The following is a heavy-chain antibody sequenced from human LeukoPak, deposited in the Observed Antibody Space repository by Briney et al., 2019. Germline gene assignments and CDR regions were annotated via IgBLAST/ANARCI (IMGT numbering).Heavy chain of an antibody. CDR1: GASISSHY. V-gene: IGHV4-59*11. Sequence: SETLSLTCSVSGASISSHYWSWIRQPPGKGLEWIACTYYRASTNYSPSLTSRVTTSVDPSKNQFSLTLASVTAADTAVYYCARVVHAAVVDYFYGMDVWGQGTTVTVSS. J-gene: IGHJ6*02. CDR3: ARVVHAAVVDYFYGMDV. D-gene: IGHD6-13*01. CDR2: TYYRAST.